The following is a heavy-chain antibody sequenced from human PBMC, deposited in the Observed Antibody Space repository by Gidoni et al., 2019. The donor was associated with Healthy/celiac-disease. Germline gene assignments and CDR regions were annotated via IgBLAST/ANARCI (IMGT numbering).Heavy chain of an antibody. D-gene: IGHD6-6*01. CDR2: ISWNSGSI. CDR3: AKDNDEYSSSSGGMDV. Sequence: EVQLVESGGGLVQPGRSLRLSCAASGFPFDDYAMNWVRQAPGKGLEWVSGISWNSGSIGYADSVKGRFTISRDNAKNSLYLQMNSLRAEDTALYYCAKDNDEYSSSSGGMDVWGQGTTVTVSS. J-gene: IGHJ6*02. CDR1: GFPFDDYA. V-gene: IGHV3-9*01.